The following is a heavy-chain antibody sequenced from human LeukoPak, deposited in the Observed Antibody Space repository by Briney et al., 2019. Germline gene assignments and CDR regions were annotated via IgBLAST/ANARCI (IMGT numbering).Heavy chain of an antibody. CDR3: AKDLGAAGNFDY. V-gene: IGHV3-23*01. CDR2: ISGSGGST. CDR1: GFTFSSYA. D-gene: IGHD6-13*01. Sequence: PGGSLRLSCAASGFTFSSYAMSWVRQAPGKGLERVSAISGSGGSTYYADSVKGRFTISRDNSKNTLYLQMNSLRAEDTAVYYCAKDLGAAGNFDYWGQGTLVTVSS. J-gene: IGHJ4*02.